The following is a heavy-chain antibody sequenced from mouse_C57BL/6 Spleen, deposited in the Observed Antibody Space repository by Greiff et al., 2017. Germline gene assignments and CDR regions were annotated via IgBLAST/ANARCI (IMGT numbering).Heavy chain of an antibody. Sequence: QVQLQQSGTELVKPGASVKLSCKASGYTFTSYWMHWVKQRPGQGLEWIGNINPSNGGTNYNEKFKSKATLTVDKSSSTAYMQLSSLAAEDSAVYYGARCQLLDYAMDYWGQGTSVTVSS. CDR2: INPSNGGT. CDR1: GYTFTSYW. J-gene: IGHJ4*01. CDR3: ARCQLLDYAMDY. V-gene: IGHV1-53*01. D-gene: IGHD1-1*01.